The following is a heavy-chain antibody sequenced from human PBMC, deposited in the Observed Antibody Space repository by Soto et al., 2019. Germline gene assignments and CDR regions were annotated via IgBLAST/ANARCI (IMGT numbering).Heavy chain of an antibody. D-gene: IGHD3-10*01. J-gene: IGHJ5*02. CDR3: ARHGPSAPRGFFDA. CDR2: IYHTVTT. CDR1: AASISSSSDY. Sequence: QLQESGPGLVKPSETLPLSCTVSAASISSSSDYWAWIRQSPGRGLEWVGSIYHTVTTHYSPSLRDRFSMPGDTSKNYVSLKLSSVTASDTAIYFCARHGPSAPRGFFDAWGQGILVTVSS. V-gene: IGHV4-39*01.